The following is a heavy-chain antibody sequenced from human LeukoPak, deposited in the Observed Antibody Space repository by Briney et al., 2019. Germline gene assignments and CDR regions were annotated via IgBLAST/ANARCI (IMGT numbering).Heavy chain of an antibody. CDR2: IYYSGST. CDR3: ARVGELWLRWDGPGFDY. D-gene: IGHD5-12*01. V-gene: IGHV4-61*01. J-gene: IGHJ4*02. Sequence: SETLSLTCTVSGGSISSGSYYWSWIRQPPGKGLEWIGYIYYSGSTNYNPSLKSRVTISVDTSKNQFSLKLSSVTAADTAVYYCARVGELWLRWDGPGFDYWGQGTLVTVSS. CDR1: GGSISSGSYY.